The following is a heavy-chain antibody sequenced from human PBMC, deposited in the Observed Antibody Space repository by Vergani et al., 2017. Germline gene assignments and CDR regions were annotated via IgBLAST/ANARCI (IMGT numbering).Heavy chain of an antibody. CDR1: GGSISSYY. Sequence: QVQLQESGPGLVKPSETLSLTCTVSGGSISSYYWSWIRQPPGKGLEWIGYIYYSGSTYYNPSLKSRVTISVDTSKNQFSLKLSSVTAADTAVYYCASYYGSGSYYRDNNWFDPWGQGTLVTVSS. D-gene: IGHD3-10*01. J-gene: IGHJ5*02. V-gene: IGHV4-59*12. CDR2: IYYSGST. CDR3: ASYYGSGSYYRDNNWFDP.